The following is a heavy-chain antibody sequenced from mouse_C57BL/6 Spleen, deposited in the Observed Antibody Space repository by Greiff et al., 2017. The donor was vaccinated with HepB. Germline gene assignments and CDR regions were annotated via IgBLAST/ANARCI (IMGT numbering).Heavy chain of an antibody. Sequence: EVKVEESGGGLVQPGGSMKLSCVASGFTFSNYWMNWVRQSPEKGLEWVAQIRLKSDNYATHYAESVKGRFTISRDDSKSSVYLQMNNLRAEDTGIYYCTTTVVEDWYFDVWGTGTTVTVSS. V-gene: IGHV6-3*01. CDR3: TTTVVEDWYFDV. D-gene: IGHD1-1*01. CDR1: GFTFSNYW. J-gene: IGHJ1*03. CDR2: IRLKSDNYAT.